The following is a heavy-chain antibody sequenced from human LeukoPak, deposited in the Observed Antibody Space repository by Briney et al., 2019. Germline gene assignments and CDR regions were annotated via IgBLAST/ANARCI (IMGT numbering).Heavy chain of an antibody. CDR2: INHSGST. J-gene: IGHJ4*02. Sequence: SETLPLTCAVYGGSFSGYYWSWIRQPPGKGLEWIGEINHSGSTNYNPSLKSRVTISVDTSKNQFSLKLSSVTAADTAVYYCARGRRGVFDYWGQGTLVTVSS. D-gene: IGHD3-10*01. CDR1: GGSFSGYY. V-gene: IGHV4-34*01. CDR3: ARGRRGVFDY.